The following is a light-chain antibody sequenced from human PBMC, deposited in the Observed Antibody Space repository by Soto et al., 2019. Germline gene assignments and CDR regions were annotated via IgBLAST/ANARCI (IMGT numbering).Light chain of an antibody. V-gene: IGKV3-15*01. Sequence: ETVMTQSPATLSVSPGERATLSCGASQSVRTNLAWYQQKPGQVPRLLIYGASTRASDIPARFSGSGSGTEFTLTLSSLQSEDFAVYYCQQYNEWPLTFGGGTKVEIE. CDR1: QSVRTN. CDR3: QQYNEWPLT. CDR2: GAS. J-gene: IGKJ4*01.